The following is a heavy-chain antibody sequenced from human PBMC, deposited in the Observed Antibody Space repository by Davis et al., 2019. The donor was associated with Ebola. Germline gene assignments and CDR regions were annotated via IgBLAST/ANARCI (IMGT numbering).Heavy chain of an antibody. CDR2: ISGSGDST. J-gene: IGHJ4*02. CDR1: GFTFGSYG. V-gene: IGHV3-23*01. Sequence: GESLKISCAASGFTFGSYGMNWVRQAPGKGLEWVSAISGSGDSTYYADSVKGRFTISRDNSKSTLYLQMNSLRAEDTAVYYCAKGGPIAASGTKSLDSWGQGTLVTVSS. CDR3: AKGGPIAASGTKSLDS. D-gene: IGHD6-13*01.